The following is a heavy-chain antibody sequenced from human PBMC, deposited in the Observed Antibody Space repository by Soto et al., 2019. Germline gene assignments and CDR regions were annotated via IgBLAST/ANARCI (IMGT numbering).Heavy chain of an antibody. Sequence: EVQLVESGGGLVQPGGSLRLSCAASGFTVSSNYMSWVRQAPGKGLEWVSVIYSGGSTYYADSVKGRFTISRDNSKNTLYLQINSLRAEDTAVYYCASPSTHSGYDLMYYYYYMDVWGKGTTVTVSS. D-gene: IGHD5-12*01. CDR2: IYSGGST. V-gene: IGHV3-66*01. CDR1: GFTVSSNY. CDR3: ASPSTHSGYDLMYYYYYMDV. J-gene: IGHJ6*03.